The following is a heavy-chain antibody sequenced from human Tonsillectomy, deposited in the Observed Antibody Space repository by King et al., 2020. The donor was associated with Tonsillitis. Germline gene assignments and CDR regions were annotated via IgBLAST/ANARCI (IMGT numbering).Heavy chain of an antibody. Sequence: VQLVQSGGGLVQPGGSLRLSCAASGFTFSSYAMNWVRQAPGQGLEWFSGISGRGGNTYYADSVKGRFTISRDNSKNTLYLQMNSLRAEDTAVYYCAKDGRGSPWYYFDSWGQGTLVTVSS. D-gene: IGHD1-26*01. CDR3: AKDGRGSPWYYFDS. CDR1: GFTFSSYA. V-gene: IGHV3-23*04. CDR2: ISGRGGNT. J-gene: IGHJ4*02.